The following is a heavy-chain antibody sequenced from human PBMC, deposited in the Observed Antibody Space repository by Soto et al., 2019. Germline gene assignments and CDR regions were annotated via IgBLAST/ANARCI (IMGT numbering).Heavy chain of an antibody. CDR2: INGGGGTT. V-gene: IGHV3-23*01. CDR3: AKDRHPDGIWTFDY. Sequence: DVQLLESGGHLIQPGESLRLSCAASGFSFSGYTMNWVRQAQGKGLEWISGINGGGGTTYYADSVKGRFNISRDDSKNLLYLQMNSPRAEDTAIYYCAKDRHPDGIWTFDYWGRGTLVTVSS. D-gene: IGHD3-9*01. J-gene: IGHJ4*02. CDR1: GFSFSGYT.